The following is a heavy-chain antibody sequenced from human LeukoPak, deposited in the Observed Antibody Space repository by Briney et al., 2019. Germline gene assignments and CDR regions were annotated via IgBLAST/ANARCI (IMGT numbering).Heavy chain of an antibody. CDR3: ALVVPAEMVGY. CDR2: IIPILGIA. Sequence: ASVKVSCKSSGGTFSSYAISWVRQAPGQGLEWMGRIIPILGIANYAQKFQGRVTITADKSTSTAYMELSSLRPEHTAVNYCALVVPAEMVGYWGQGTLVTVSS. J-gene: IGHJ4*02. V-gene: IGHV1-69*04. CDR1: GGTFSSYA. D-gene: IGHD2-2*01.